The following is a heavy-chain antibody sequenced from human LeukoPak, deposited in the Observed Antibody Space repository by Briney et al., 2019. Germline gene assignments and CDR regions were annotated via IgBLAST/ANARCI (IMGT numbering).Heavy chain of an antibody. CDR2: INHSGST. V-gene: IGHV4-34*01. CDR3: ARGPVNGDYVDY. Sequence: YWSWIXXPPGKGLEWIGEINHSGSTNYNPSLKSRVTISVDTSKNQFSLKLSSVTAADTAVYYCARGPVNGDYVDYWGQGTLVTVSS. D-gene: IGHD4-17*01. CDR1: Y. J-gene: IGHJ4*02.